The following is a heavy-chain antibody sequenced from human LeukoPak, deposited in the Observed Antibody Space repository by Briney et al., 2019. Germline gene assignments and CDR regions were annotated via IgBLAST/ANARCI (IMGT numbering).Heavy chain of an antibody. Sequence: GGSLRLSCAVSGITVSQSDMSWVRQAPGRGLEWVSLIYTDGATHYADSVKGQFTLSRDESRNTVYLQMNNLRVEDTAVYFCAKASWVSSADAVLWGQGTLVTVSS. J-gene: IGHJ4*02. CDR1: GITVSQSD. CDR2: IYTDGAT. D-gene: IGHD3-3*02. V-gene: IGHV3-53*01. CDR3: AKASWVSSADAVL.